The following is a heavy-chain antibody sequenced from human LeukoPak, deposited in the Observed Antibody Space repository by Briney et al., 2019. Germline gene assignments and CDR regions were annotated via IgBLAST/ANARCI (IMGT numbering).Heavy chain of an antibody. CDR2: ISSNGGST. CDR1: GFTFSSYA. J-gene: IGHJ4*02. Sequence: PGGSLRLSCSASGFTFSSYAMHWVRQAPGKGLEYVSAISSNGGSTYYADSVKGRLTISRDNSKNTLYLQMSSLGAEDTAVYYCVTDRRGILVRGTTFDYWGQGTLVTVSS. CDR3: VTDRRGILVRGTTFDY. V-gene: IGHV3-64D*06. D-gene: IGHD3-10*01.